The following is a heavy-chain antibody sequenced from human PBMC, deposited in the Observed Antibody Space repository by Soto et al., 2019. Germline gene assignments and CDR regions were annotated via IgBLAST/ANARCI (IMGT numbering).Heavy chain of an antibody. CDR2: IIPIFGTA. Sequence: QVQLVQSGAEVKKPGSSVKVSCKASGGTFSSYAISWVRQAPGQGLEWMGGIIPIFGTANYAQKFQGRVTITADESTSTAYMELSSPRSEDTAVYYCARRRTDIVVVPAAPTNYYGMDVWGQGTTVTVSS. V-gene: IGHV1-69*01. J-gene: IGHJ6*02. CDR1: GGTFSSYA. D-gene: IGHD2-2*01. CDR3: ARRRTDIVVVPAAPTNYYGMDV.